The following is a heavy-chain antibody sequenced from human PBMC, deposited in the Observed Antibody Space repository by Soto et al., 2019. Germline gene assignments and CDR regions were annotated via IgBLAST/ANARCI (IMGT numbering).Heavy chain of an antibody. Sequence: GGSLRLSCAASGFTFSSYAMSWVRQAPGKGLEWVSAISGSGGSTYYADSVKGRFTISRDNSKNTLYLQMNSLRAEDTAVYYCAKIALVEMATIHTLFDYWGQGTLVTVSS. CDR1: GFTFSSYA. CDR3: AKIALVEMATIHTLFDY. J-gene: IGHJ4*02. CDR2: ISGSGGST. V-gene: IGHV3-23*01. D-gene: IGHD5-12*01.